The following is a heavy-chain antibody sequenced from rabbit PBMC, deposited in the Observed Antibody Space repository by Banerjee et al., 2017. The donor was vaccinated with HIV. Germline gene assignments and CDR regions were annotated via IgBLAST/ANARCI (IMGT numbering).Heavy chain of an antibody. Sequence: QEQLEESGGDLVKPGASLTLTCTASGFSFSSSYWICSVRQAPGKGLEWIACIYTGSSGYTYYASWVNGRFTISKTSSTTVTLQMTSLTAADTATYFCARDLAGVIGWNFNLWGQGTLVTVS. CDR1: GFSFSSSYW. V-gene: IGHV1S45*01. D-gene: IGHD4-1*01. J-gene: IGHJ4*01. CDR2: IYTGSSGYT. CDR3: ARDLAGVIGWNFNL.